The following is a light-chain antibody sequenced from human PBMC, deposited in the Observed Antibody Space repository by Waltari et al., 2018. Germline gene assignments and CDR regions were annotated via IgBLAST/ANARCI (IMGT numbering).Light chain of an antibody. CDR1: SSDVGSYNL. V-gene: IGLV2-23*01. J-gene: IGLJ2*01. Sequence: QSALTQPASVSGSPGQSITISCTGPSSDVGSYNLVSWYQQHPGKAPKPRIYEGSERPSGVSNRFSGSKSGNTASLTISGLQAEDEADYYCCSYAGSTSHVVFGGGTKLTVL. CDR2: EGS. CDR3: CSYAGSTSHVV.